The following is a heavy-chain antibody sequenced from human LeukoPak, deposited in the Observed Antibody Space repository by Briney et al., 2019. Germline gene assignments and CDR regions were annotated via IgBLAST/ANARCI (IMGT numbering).Heavy chain of an antibody. D-gene: IGHD5-12*01. J-gene: IGHJ5*02. CDR1: GYSIGSGYY. V-gene: IGHV4-38-2*01. CDR2: IYHSGST. Sequence: PSETLSLTCAVSGYSIGSGYYWGWIRQPPGKGLEWIGSIYHSGSTYYNPSLKSRVTISVDTSKNQFSLKLSSVTAADTAVYYCARLSGYDYVDPWGQGTLVTVSS. CDR3: ARLSGYDYVDP.